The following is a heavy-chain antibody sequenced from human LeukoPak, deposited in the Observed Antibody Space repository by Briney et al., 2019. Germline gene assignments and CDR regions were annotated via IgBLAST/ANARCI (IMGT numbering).Heavy chain of an antibody. CDR1: GFTFSSYS. D-gene: IGHD5-18*01. CDR3: ARAGSIGRYSYGYVGY. CDR2: ISSSSSYI. J-gene: IGHJ4*02. V-gene: IGHV3-21*01. Sequence: GGSLRLSCAASGFTFSSYSMNWVRQAPGKGLEWVSSISSSSSYIYYADSVKGRFTISRDNAKNSLYLQMNSLRAEDTAVYYCARAGSIGRYSYGYVGYWGQGTLVTVSS.